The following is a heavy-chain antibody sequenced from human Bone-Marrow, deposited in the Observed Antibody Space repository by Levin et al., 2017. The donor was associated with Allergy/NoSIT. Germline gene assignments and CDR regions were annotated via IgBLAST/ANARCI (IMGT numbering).Heavy chain of an antibody. V-gene: IGHV3-23*01. CDR1: GFTFSIYV. D-gene: IGHD2-15*01. Sequence: GGSLRLSCAASGFTFSIYVMTWVRQAPGKGLEWVSSITGTGGTTYYADFVKGRFTISRDNAQNTLYLQMNSLRAEDTAVYYCAKRTTVCSRGCCGAGFDYWGQGALLTVSS. CDR2: ITGTGGTT. CDR3: AKRTTVCSRGCCGAGFDY. J-gene: IGHJ4*02.